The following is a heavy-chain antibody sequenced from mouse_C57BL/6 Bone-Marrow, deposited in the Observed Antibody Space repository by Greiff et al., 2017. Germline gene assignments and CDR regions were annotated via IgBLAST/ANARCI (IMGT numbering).Heavy chain of an antibody. CDR1: GYTFTSYG. J-gene: IGHJ3*01. V-gene: IGHV1-81*01. Sequence: VQLQQSGAELARPGASVKLSCKASGYTFTSYGISWVKQRTGQGLEWIGEIYPRSGNTYYNEKFKGKDTLTADKSSSTAYMELRSLTSEDSAVYFCARDGTPGLGRAYWGQGTLVTVSA. CDR3: ARDGTPGLGRAY. CDR2: IYPRSGNT. D-gene: IGHD4-1*01.